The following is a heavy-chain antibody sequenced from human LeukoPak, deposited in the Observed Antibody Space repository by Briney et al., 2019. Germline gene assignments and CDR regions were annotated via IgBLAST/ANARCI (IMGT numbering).Heavy chain of an antibody. Sequence: SETLSLTCAVSGGSISSYYWSWIRQPPGKGLEWIGYIYYSGSTNYNPSLKSRVTISVDTSKNQFSLKLSSVTAADTAVYYCARGRTEDWFDPWGQGTLVTVSS. CDR3: ARGRTEDWFDP. J-gene: IGHJ5*02. CDR2: IYYSGST. CDR1: GGSISSYY. D-gene: IGHD1-1*01. V-gene: IGHV4-59*01.